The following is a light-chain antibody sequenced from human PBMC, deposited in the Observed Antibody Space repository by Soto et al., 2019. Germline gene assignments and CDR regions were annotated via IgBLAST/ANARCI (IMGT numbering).Light chain of an antibody. Sequence: DIPMTQSPSSLSASVGDRVTITCRASQSIANYLNWYQQKPGKAPKLLIYAASSLQSGVPSRFSGSGSGTDITLTISSLQPEDFATYYCQQSYSTLSITFGQGTRLEIK. V-gene: IGKV1-39*01. J-gene: IGKJ5*01. CDR1: QSIANY. CDR2: AAS. CDR3: QQSYSTLSIT.